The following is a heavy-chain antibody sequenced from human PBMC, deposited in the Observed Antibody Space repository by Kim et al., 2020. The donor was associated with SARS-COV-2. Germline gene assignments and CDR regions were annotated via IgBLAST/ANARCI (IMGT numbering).Heavy chain of an antibody. CDR1: GFAVNTDF. Sequence: GGSLRLSCAASGFAVNTDFMSWVRQAPGRGLECVSLIASDGAIYYADSVEGRFSISRDNSKNTLNLQMNSLRAEDTALYYCARGRGGVWGQGTAVTVSS. D-gene: IGHD3-16*01. CDR3: ARGRGGV. V-gene: IGHV3-53*01. J-gene: IGHJ6*02. CDR2: IASDGAI.